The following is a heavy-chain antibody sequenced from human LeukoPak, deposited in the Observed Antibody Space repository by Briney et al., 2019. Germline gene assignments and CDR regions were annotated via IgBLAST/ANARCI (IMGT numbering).Heavy chain of an antibody. CDR2: ISYDGSNK. D-gene: IGHD5-18*01. V-gene: IGHV3-30*04. CDR3: ARNGGYSYGYDPYYFDY. J-gene: IGHJ4*02. CDR1: RFTFSSYA. Sequence: GGCLRLSCAASRFTFSSYAMHWVRQAPGKGLEWVAVISYDGSNKYYAESVKGRFTISRDNSKNTLYLQMNSLRAEDTAVYYCARNGGYSYGYDPYYFDYWGQGTLVTVSS.